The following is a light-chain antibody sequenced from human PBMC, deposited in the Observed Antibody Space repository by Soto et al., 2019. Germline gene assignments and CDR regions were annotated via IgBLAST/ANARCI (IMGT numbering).Light chain of an antibody. J-gene: IGKJ1*01. CDR3: QQYNNWPRE. CDR1: QSVSSN. CDR2: GAS. V-gene: IGKV3-15*01. Sequence: EIVMTQSPATLSVSPGERATLSCRDSQSVSSNLAWYQQKPGQAPRLLIYGASTRATGIPARFSGSGSGTEFTLTISSLQSEDFAVYYCQQYNNWPREFGQGTKVEIK.